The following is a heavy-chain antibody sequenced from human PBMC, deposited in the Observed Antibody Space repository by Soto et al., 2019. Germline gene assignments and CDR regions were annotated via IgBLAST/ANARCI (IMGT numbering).Heavy chain of an antibody. CDR3: ARGADYYDSSGYYRPFDY. Sequence: SSETLSLTCTVSGGSISSGDYYWSWIRQPPGKGLEWIGYIYYSGSTYYNPSLKSRVTISVDTSKNQFSLKLSSVTAADTAVYYCARGADYYDSSGYYRPFDYWGQGTLVTVPS. CDR1: GGSISSGDYY. D-gene: IGHD3-22*01. CDR2: IYYSGST. V-gene: IGHV4-30-4*01. J-gene: IGHJ4*02.